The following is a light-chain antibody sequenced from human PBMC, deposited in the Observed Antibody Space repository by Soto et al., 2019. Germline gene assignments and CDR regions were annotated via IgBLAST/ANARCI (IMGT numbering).Light chain of an antibody. CDR3: QQYGSSVYT. CDR2: GAS. J-gene: IGKJ2*01. Sequence: EIVLTQSPGTLSLSPGDRATLSCRASQSVSSSYLAWYQQKPGQAPRLLIYGASSRATGIPDRFSGSGSEADFTLTISRLEPEDFALNYCQQYGSSVYTFGQGTKLEIK. CDR1: QSVSSSY. V-gene: IGKV3-20*01.